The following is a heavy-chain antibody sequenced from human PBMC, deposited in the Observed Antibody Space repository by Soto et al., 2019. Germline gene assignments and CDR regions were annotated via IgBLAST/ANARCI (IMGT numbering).Heavy chain of an antibody. J-gene: IGHJ6*02. CDR3: ASDRGAYGMDV. CDR2: ISAYNGNT. CDR1: GYTFTSYG. V-gene: IGHV1-18*01. Sequence: QVQLVQSGAEVKKPGASVKVSCKASGYTFTSYGISWVRQAPGQGLEWMGWISAYNGNTNYAQKRQGGFPVTTDTSTSTAYTGLRSLRSYDTAVYYCASDRGAYGMDVWGQGPTVTVSS.